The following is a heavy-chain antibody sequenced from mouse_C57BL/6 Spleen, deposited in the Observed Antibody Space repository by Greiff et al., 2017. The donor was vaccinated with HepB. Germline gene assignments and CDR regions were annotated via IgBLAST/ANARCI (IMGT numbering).Heavy chain of an antibody. V-gene: IGHV1-42*01. CDR1: GYSFTGYY. CDR2: INPSTGGT. Sequence: EVQLQQSGPELVKPGASVKISCKASGYSFTGYYMNWVKQSPEKSLEWIGEINPSTGGTTYNQKFKAKATLTVDKSSSTAYMQLKSLTSEDSAVYYCARRGPLYYGNYVLDYWGQGTTLTVSS. J-gene: IGHJ2*01. D-gene: IGHD2-1*01. CDR3: ARRGPLYYGNYVLDY.